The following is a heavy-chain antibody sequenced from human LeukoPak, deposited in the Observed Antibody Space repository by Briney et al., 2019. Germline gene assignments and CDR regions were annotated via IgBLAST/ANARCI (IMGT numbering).Heavy chain of an antibody. V-gene: IGHV3-9*01. Sequence: GGSLRLSCAASGFTFISYWMSWVRQAPGKGLEWVSGISWNSGSIGYADSVKGRFTISRDNAKNSLYLQMNSLRAEDTALYYCATSGGRKKESRQSHSGSPWYFDYWGQGTLVTVSS. CDR2: ISWNSGSI. D-gene: IGHD3-10*01. CDR1: GFTFISYW. CDR3: ATSGGRKKESRQSHSGSPWYFDY. J-gene: IGHJ4*02.